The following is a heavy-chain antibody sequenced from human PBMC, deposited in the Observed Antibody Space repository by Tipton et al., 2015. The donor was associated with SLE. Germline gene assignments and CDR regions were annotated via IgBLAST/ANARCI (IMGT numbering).Heavy chain of an antibody. V-gene: IGHV4-34*01. CDR2: SNPSGST. D-gene: IGHD3-10*01. J-gene: IGHJ4*03. Sequence: TLSLTCAVYGGSFSGYYWSWIRQPPGKGLEWIGESNPSGSTNYNPSLKSRVTISVDTSKNQLSLKLTSVTAADTSVYYCARGAKERITLVRVRPYYFDYWGQGTTVTV. CDR1: GGSFSGYY. CDR3: ARGAKERITLVRVRPYYFDY.